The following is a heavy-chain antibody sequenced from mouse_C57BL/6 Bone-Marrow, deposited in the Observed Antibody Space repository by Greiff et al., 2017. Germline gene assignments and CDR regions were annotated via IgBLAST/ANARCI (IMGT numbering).Heavy chain of an antibody. Sequence: QVQLKQPGAELVKPGASVKLSCKASGYTFTSYWMHWVKQRPGQGLEWIGMIHPNSGSTNYNEKFKSKATLTVDKSSSTAYMQLSSLTSEDSAVYYCGGGSKRGAMDYWGQGTSVTVSS. CDR3: GGGSKRGAMDY. D-gene: IGHD2-5*01. CDR1: GYTFTSYW. V-gene: IGHV1-64*01. CDR2: IHPNSGST. J-gene: IGHJ4*01.